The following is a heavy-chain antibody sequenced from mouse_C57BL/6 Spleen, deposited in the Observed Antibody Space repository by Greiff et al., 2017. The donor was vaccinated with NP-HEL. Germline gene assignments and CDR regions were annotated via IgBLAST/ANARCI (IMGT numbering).Heavy chain of an antibody. CDR1: GYTFTSYW. Sequence: QVQLQQPGAELVKPGASVKVSCTASGYTFTSYWMHWVKQRPGQGLEWIGRIHPSDSDTNYNQKFKGKATLTVDKSSSTAYMQLSSLTSEDSAVYYCAIDYGSSYDAMDYWGQGTSVTVSS. D-gene: IGHD1-1*01. J-gene: IGHJ4*01. CDR2: IHPSDSDT. V-gene: IGHV1-74*01. CDR3: AIDYGSSYDAMDY.